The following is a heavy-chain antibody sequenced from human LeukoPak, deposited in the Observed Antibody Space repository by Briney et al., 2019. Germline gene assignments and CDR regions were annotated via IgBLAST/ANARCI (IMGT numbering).Heavy chain of an antibody. CDR2: IYSSGSS. V-gene: IGHV4-4*07. CDR1: GVSMNYYF. D-gene: IGHD3-22*01. Sequence: SETLSLTCTVSGVSMNYYFWNWIRQPAGEGLQWIGRIYSSGSSNYNPSLKSRVTMSIDASKNQFSLKLTSVTAADTAVYFCARTYDSSGYFFYFDYWGQGMLVTVSS. J-gene: IGHJ4*02. CDR3: ARTYDSSGYFFYFDY.